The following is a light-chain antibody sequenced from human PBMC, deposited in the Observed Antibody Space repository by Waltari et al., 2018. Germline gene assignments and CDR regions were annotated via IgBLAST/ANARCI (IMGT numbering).Light chain of an antibody. Sequence: SVLTQPPSVSAAPGQRVTIPCSGCSSNIGNNYVTWYRKFPGTAPKPLIYENTERPSGIPGRFSGSKSGTSATLDITGLQAGDEADYYCGTWDSSLSGAVFGGGTHLTVL. CDR3: GTWDSSLSGAV. V-gene: IGLV1-51*02. CDR1: SSNIGNNY. J-gene: IGLJ7*01. CDR2: ENT.